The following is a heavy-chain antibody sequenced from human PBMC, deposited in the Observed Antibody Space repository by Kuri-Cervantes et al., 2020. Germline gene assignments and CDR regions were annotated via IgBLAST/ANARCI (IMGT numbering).Heavy chain of an antibody. D-gene: IGHD6-19*01. Sequence: ASVKVSCKASGGTFSSYAISWVRQAPGQGLEWMGWISAYNGNTNYAQKLQGRVTMTTDTSTSTAYMELRSLRSEDTAVYYCARDLAVAGTIWFDPWGQGTLVTVSS. CDR3: ARDLAVAGTIWFDP. J-gene: IGHJ5*02. V-gene: IGHV1-18*01. CDR2: ISAYNGNT. CDR1: GGTFSSYA.